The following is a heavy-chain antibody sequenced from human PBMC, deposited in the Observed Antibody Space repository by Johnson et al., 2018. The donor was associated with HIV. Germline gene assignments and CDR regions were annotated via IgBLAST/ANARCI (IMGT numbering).Heavy chain of an antibody. D-gene: IGHD5/OR15-5a*01. Sequence: VQLVESGGGWVKPGGSLRLSCAASGFSFSDYYMSWIRQAPGKGLEWVSAISGSGGSTYYADSVKGQFTISRDNSKNTLHLQMNSLRAEDTAVYYCAKRGDLYDSTASFDAFEVWGQGTMVTVSS. CDR3: AKRGDLYDSTASFDAFEV. V-gene: IGHV3-23*04. J-gene: IGHJ3*01. CDR1: GFSFSDYY. CDR2: ISGSGGST.